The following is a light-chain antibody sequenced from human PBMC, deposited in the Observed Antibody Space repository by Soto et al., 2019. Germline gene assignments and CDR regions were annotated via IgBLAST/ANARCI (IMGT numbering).Light chain of an antibody. CDR3: QQYSRSPT. V-gene: IGKV1-5*03. J-gene: IGKJ1*01. CDR2: KAS. Sequence: IQMTQSPSTLPASIGDRVTITCRASESVRSWVAWYQQKPGKAPKLLINKASELESGVPPRISGSGSGTEFTLNISRLQPDDFATYYCQQYSRSPTFGQGTKVDIX. CDR1: ESVRSW.